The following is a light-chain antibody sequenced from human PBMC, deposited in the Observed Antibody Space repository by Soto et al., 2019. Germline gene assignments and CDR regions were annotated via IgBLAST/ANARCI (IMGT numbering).Light chain of an antibody. J-gene: IGKJ4*01. CDR2: WAS. Sequence: DIVMTQSPDSLAVSLGERATINCKSRLSVLYSSNNKNYLAWYQQKPGQPPKLLIYWASTRESGVPDRFSGSGSGTDFTLTISSLQAEDVAVYYCQQYYSTPPTFGGGTKVDIK. CDR3: QQYYSTPPT. V-gene: IGKV4-1*01. CDR1: LSVLYSSNNKNY.